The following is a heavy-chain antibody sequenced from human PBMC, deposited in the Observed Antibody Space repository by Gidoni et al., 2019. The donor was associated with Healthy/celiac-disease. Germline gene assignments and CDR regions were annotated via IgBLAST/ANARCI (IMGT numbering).Heavy chain of an antibody. CDR2: INHSGST. Sequence: QVQLQQWGAGLLKPSETLSLTCAVYGGSFSGYYWSWIRQPPGKGLEWIGEINHSGSTNYNPSLKSRVTISVDTSKNQFSLKLSSVTAADTAVYYCARGKSIYSNSRVYFDYWGQGTLVTVSS. CDR3: ARGKSIYSNSRVYFDY. V-gene: IGHV4-34*01. D-gene: IGHD4-4*01. CDR1: GGSFSGYY. J-gene: IGHJ4*02.